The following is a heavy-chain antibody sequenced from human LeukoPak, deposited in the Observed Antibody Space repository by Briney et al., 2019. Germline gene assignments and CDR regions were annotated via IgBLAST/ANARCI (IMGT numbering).Heavy chain of an antibody. CDR1: LGSFRGYY. V-gene: IGHV4-34*01. CDR3: ARLPSYYGSGNRDY. CDR2: INHTGST. Sequence: SETLSLTRAFYLGSFRGYYWSWLRQPPGKGLEWIGEINHTGSTNYNPSLKSRVSISVYTSKSQFSLKLSSVTAADTAVYYCARLPSYYGSGNRDYWGQGTLVTVSS. J-gene: IGHJ4*02. D-gene: IGHD3-10*01.